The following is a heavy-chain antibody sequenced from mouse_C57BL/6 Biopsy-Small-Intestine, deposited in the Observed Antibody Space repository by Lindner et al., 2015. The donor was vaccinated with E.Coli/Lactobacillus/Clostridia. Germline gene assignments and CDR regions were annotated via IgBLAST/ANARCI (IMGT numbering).Heavy chain of an antibody. CDR1: GHTFTSSG. J-gene: IGHJ1*03. D-gene: IGHD1-1*01. CDR3: ARSGDYDGNWYFDV. Sequence: LQESGAELARPGASVKLSCKASGHTFTSSGISWVKQRTGQGLEWIGEIHPRNGKTYYNEKFKGKATLTADKSSSTAYMELRSLTSEDSAIYFCARSGDYDGNWYFDVWGTGTTVTVSS. CDR2: IHPRNGKT. V-gene: IGHV1-81*01.